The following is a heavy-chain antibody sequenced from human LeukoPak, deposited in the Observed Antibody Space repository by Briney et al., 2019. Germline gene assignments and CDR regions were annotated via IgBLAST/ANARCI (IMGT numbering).Heavy chain of an antibody. CDR2: INHSGST. Sequence: PSETLSLTCAVYGGSFSGYYWSWIRQPPGKGLEWIGEINHSGSTNYNPSLKSRVTISVDTSKNQFSLKLSSVTAADTAVYYCAGGREVATITGGYYYYMDVWGKGTTVTVSS. V-gene: IGHV4-34*01. CDR3: AGGREVATITGGYYYYMDV. J-gene: IGHJ6*03. CDR1: GGSFSGYY. D-gene: IGHD5-12*01.